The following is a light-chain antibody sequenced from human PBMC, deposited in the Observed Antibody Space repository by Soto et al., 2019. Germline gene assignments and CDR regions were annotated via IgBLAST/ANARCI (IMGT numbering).Light chain of an antibody. J-gene: IGLJ1*01. CDR2: EVT. CDR1: ASDIGRYNY. CDR3: NSYVGSNNYV. V-gene: IGLV2-8*01. Sequence: QSALTQPPSASGSPGQSVTISCIGTASDIGRYNYVSWYQQHPGKAPKLIIYEVTKRPSGVPDRFSGSKSGNTASLTVSGLQADDEADYYCNSYVGSNNYVFGTGTKLTVL.